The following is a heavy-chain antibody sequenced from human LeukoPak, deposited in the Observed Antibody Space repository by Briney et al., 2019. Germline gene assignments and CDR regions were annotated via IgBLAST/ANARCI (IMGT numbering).Heavy chain of an antibody. CDR3: ARRYKYGSGSYYKGNWFDP. CDR2: INHSGST. Sequence: MASETLSLTCAVYGGSFSGYYWSWIRQPPGKGLEWIGEINHSGSTNYNPSLKSRVTISVDTSKNQFSLKLSSVTAADTAVYYCARRYKYGSGSYYKGNWFDPWGQGTLVTVSS. D-gene: IGHD3-10*01. J-gene: IGHJ5*02. V-gene: IGHV4-34*01. CDR1: GGSFSGYY.